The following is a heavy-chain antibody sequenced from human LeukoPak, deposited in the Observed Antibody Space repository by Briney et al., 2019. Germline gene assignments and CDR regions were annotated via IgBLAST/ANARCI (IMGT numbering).Heavy chain of an antibody. J-gene: IGHJ2*01. CDR2: IYYSGST. CDR3: ARGAKRYFDL. Sequence: SETLSLTCTVSGGSISSSSYYWGWIRQPPGKGLEWIGSIYYSGSTYYNPSLKSRVTISVDTSKNQFSLKLSSVTAADTDVYYCARGAKRYFDLWGRGTLVTVSS. CDR1: GGSISSSSYY. V-gene: IGHV4-39*01.